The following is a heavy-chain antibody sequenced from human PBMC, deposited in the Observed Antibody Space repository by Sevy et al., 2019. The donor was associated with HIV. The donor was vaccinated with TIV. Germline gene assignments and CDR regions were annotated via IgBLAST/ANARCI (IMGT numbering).Heavy chain of an antibody. CDR1: GGSISSSDYY. D-gene: IGHD4-17*01. CDR2: ISYSGNT. V-gene: IGHV4-30-4*01. Sequence: SETLSLTCTVPGGSISSSDYYWSWIRQPPGKGLEWIGYISYSGNTYYSPSLKSRVTISGDSSQNQFSLKLSSVTAADTAVYYCARRLYGDYSDAFDIWGQGTVVTVSS. J-gene: IGHJ3*02. CDR3: ARRLYGDYSDAFDI.